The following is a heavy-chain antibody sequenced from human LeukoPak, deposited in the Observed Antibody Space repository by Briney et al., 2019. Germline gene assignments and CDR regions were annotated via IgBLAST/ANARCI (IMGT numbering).Heavy chain of an antibody. Sequence: ASVKVSCKASGYTFTGYYMHWVRQAPGQGLEWMGWINPNSGGTNYAQKFQGRVTITRDTSISTAYMELSRLRSDDTAVYYCARDLRRESSGWYWGDWFDPWGQGTLVTVSS. CDR3: ARDLRRESSGWYWGDWFDP. D-gene: IGHD6-19*01. CDR2: INPNSGGT. CDR1: GYTFTGYY. V-gene: IGHV1-2*02. J-gene: IGHJ5*02.